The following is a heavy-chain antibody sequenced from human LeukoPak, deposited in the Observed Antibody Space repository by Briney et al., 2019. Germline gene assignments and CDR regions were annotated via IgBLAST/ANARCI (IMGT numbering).Heavy chain of an antibody. V-gene: IGHV3-53*01. CDR3: ARGGSSAWSALDY. D-gene: IGHD6-19*01. CDR1: GFAVSSYC. CDR2: IYSGGTT. J-gene: IGHJ4*02. Sequence: GGSLRLSCAVSGFAVSSYCMYWVRQAPGKGPEWVSVIYSGGTTYYADSVRGRFTISRDNSKNTLYLQMNTLRAEDTAAYYCARGGSSAWSALDYWGQGSLVTVSS.